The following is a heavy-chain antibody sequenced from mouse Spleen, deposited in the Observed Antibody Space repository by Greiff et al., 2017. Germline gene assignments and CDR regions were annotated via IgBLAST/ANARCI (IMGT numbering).Heavy chain of an antibody. J-gene: IGHJ4*01. CDR2: IYPGSGST. CDR3: ARSTVVATDAMDY. CDR1: GFTFTSYW. V-gene: IGHV1-55*01. D-gene: IGHD1-1*01. Sequence: QVQLQQPGAELVKPGASVKMSCKASGFTFTSYWITWVKQRPGQGLEWMGDIYPGSGSTNYNEKFKSKATLTVDTASNTAYMQLSSLTSEDCAVYYCARSTVVATDAMDYWGQGTSVTVSS.